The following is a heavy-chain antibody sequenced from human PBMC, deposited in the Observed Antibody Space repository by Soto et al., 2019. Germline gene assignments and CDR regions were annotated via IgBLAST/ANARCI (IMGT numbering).Heavy chain of an antibody. CDR3: ANENGYDILTGLIGDLDD. D-gene: IGHD3-9*01. V-gene: IGHV3-30*18. CDR2: ISHDGRNK. CDR1: GFTFDSYA. J-gene: IGHJ4*02. Sequence: QVQLVQSGGGVVQPGRSLRLSCAASGFTFDSYAMHWVRQAPGKGLEWVAVISHDGRNKDYVDSVKGRFTISSDTSKNTLYLQMNSLRGEETAVYYCANENGYDILTGLIGDLDDWGPGTLVTVSS.